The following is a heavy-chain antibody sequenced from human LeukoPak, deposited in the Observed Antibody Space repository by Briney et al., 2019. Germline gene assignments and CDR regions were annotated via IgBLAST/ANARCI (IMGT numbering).Heavy chain of an antibody. CDR2: IYYSGST. CDR1: GGSISSGGYY. V-gene: IGHV4-31*03. CDR3: ARGRYRGYERLDY. J-gene: IGHJ4*02. D-gene: IGHD5-12*01. Sequence: PSQTLSLTCTVSGGSISSGGYYWSWIRQHPGKGLEWIGYIYYSGSTYYNPSLKSRVTISVDTSKNQFSLKLSSVTAADTAVYYWARGRYRGYERLDYWGQGTLVTVSS.